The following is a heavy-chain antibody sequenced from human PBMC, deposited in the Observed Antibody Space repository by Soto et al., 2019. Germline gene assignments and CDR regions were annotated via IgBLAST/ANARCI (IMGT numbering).Heavy chain of an antibody. CDR2: ISWNSGSI. CDR3: AKDWYYDFWSGYPDY. Sequence: DVQLVESGGGLVQPGRSLRLSCAASGFTFDDYAMHWVRQAPGKGLEWVSGISWNSGSIGYADSVKGRFTISRDNAKNSLYLQMNSLRAEDTALYYCAKDWYYDFWSGYPDYWGQGTLVTVSS. CDR1: GFTFDDYA. D-gene: IGHD3-3*01. J-gene: IGHJ4*02. V-gene: IGHV3-9*01.